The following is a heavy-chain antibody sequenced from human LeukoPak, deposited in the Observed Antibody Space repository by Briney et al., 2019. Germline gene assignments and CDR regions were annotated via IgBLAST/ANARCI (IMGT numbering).Heavy chain of an antibody. J-gene: IGHJ4*02. Sequence: GGSLRLSCAASGLTVRNNYMSWVRQSPGKGLEWVSVIYSDGSTYYEDSVKGRFTISRDTSKNTLSLQMSSLRVEDTAVYFCARGKGRGVISPYYDCWGQGTLVTVSS. CDR3: ARGKGRGVISPYYDC. V-gene: IGHV3-53*01. CDR2: IYSDGST. D-gene: IGHD3-10*01. CDR1: GLTVRNNY.